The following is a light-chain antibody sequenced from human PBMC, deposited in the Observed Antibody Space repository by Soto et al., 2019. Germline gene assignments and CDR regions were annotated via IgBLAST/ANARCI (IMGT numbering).Light chain of an antibody. CDR2: EVS. CDR1: SSDVGGYNY. V-gene: IGLV2-8*01. Sequence: QSALTQPPSASGSPGQSVTISCTGTSSDVGGYNYVSWYQQPPGKAPKLMIYEVSKRPSGVPDRFSGSKSGNTASLTVSGLQDEDDADYYCSSCAGSNIGIFGGGTKLTVL. J-gene: IGLJ2*01. CDR3: SSCAGSNIGI.